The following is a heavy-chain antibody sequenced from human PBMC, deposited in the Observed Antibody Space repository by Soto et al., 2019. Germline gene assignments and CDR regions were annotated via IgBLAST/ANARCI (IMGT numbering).Heavy chain of an antibody. Sequence: PGGSLRLSCAASGFTFSSYAMHWVRQAPGKGLEWVAGISYDGSNKYYADSVKGRFTISRDNSKNTLYLQMNSLRAEDTAVYYCARDLYGDTGYWGQGTLVTVSS. CDR1: GFTFSSYA. CDR2: ISYDGSNK. V-gene: IGHV3-30-3*01. CDR3: ARDLYGDTGY. J-gene: IGHJ4*02. D-gene: IGHD4-17*01.